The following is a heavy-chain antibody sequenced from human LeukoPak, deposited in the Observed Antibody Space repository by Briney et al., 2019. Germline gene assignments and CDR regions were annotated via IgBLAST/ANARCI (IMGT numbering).Heavy chain of an antibody. V-gene: IGHV3-21*03. CDR3: TTDGHGGMGHSSSWSVGAFDI. D-gene: IGHD6-13*01. J-gene: IGHJ3*02. CDR2: ISSSSSYI. Sequence: GGSLRLSCAASGFTFSSYSMNWVRQAPGKGLEWVSSISSSSSYIYYADSVKGRFTISRDNAKNSLYLQMNSLKTEDTAVYYCTTDGHGGMGHSSSWSVGAFDIWGQGTMVTVSS. CDR1: GFTFSSYS.